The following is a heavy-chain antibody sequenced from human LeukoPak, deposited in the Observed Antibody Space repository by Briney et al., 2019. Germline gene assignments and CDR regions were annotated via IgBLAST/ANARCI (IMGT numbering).Heavy chain of an antibody. CDR2: ISAYNGNT. D-gene: IGHD6-19*01. V-gene: IGHV1-18*01. CDR1: GYTFTSYG. Sequence: ASVKVSCKASGYTFTSYGISWVRQATGQGLEWMGWISAYNGNTNYAQKLQGRVTMTTDTSTSTAYMELRSLRSDDTAVYYCARDEPYSSGWFEVDYWGQGTLVTVSS. CDR3: ARDEPYSSGWFEVDY. J-gene: IGHJ4*02.